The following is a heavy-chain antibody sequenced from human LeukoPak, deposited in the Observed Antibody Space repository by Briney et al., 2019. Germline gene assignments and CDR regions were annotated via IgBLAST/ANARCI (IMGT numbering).Heavy chain of an antibody. D-gene: IGHD6-6*01. J-gene: IGHJ4*02. Sequence: KTSETLSLTCTVSGGSISGYYWNWIRQPPGKGLEWIGYIHYGGRTNYNPSLRSRVTMSVDTSKNQFSLNLSSVTTADTAVYYCAAGAARPHYFDYWGQGTLATVSS. CDR2: IHYGGRT. CDR1: GGSISGYY. V-gene: IGHV4-59*01. CDR3: AAGAARPHYFDY.